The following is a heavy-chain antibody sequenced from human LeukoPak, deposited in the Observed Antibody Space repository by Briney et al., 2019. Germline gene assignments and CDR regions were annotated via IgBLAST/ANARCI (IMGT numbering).Heavy chain of an antibody. J-gene: IGHJ3*02. V-gene: IGHV3-48*01. CDR3: AREWGSGVDAFDI. Sequence: GGSLKLSCAASGFSFSSYSMNWVRQAPGKGLEWVSYISSSSSTIYYADSVKGRFTISRDNAKNSLYLQMNSLRAEDTAVYYCAREWGSGVDAFDIWGQGTMVTVSS. CDR1: GFSFSSYS. D-gene: IGHD3-10*01. CDR2: ISSSSSTI.